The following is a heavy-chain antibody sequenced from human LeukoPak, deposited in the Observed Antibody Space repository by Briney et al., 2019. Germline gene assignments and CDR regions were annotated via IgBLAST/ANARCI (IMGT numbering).Heavy chain of an antibody. V-gene: IGHV4-39*01. CDR2: IYYSGST. CDR1: VGSISSSSYY. J-gene: IGHJ4*02. Sequence: PSETLSLTCTVSVGSISSSSYYWGWIRQPPGKGLEWIGSIYYSGSTYYNPSLKSRVTISVDTSKNQCSLKLSSVTAAVTAVCDCARLDGMWLERGYFDYWGQGTLVTFSS. CDR3: ARLDGMWLERGYFDY. D-gene: IGHD1-1*01.